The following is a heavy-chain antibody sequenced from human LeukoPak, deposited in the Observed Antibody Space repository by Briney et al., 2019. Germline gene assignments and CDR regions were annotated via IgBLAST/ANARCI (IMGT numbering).Heavy chain of an antibody. CDR3: LRDYHGY. Sequence: GGSLRLSCAASGFTFSSYWMIWVLQAPGKGLVWVAYIKEDGSQKYYVDSVKGRFTISRDNAKNSLYLQMNSLRAEDTALYYCLRDYHGYWGQGTLVTVSS. V-gene: IGHV3-7*01. J-gene: IGHJ4*02. CDR2: IKEDGSQK. CDR1: GFTFSSYW. D-gene: IGHD6-13*01.